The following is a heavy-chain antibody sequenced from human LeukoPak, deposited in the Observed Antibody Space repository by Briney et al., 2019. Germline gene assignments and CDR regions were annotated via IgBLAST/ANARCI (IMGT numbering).Heavy chain of an antibody. CDR3: AYSSSWPPEGDY. D-gene: IGHD6-13*01. Sequence: ASVKVSCKASGSTFSSYAISWVRQAPGQGLEWMGGIIPIFGTANYAQKFQGRVTITADESTSTAYMELSSLRSEDTAVYYCAYSSSWPPEGDYWGQGTLVTVSS. V-gene: IGHV1-69*13. J-gene: IGHJ4*02. CDR1: GSTFSSYA. CDR2: IIPIFGTA.